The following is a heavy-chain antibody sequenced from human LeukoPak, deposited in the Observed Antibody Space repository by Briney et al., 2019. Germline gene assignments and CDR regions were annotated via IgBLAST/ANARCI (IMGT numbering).Heavy chain of an antibody. CDR2: IYYSGST. J-gene: IGHJ5*02. Sequence: SETLSLTCTVSGASISSYYWSWIRQPPGKGLEWIGYIYYSGSTNYNPSLKSRVTISVDTSKNHFSLKLSSVTAADTAVYYCARLRGGDYSSYNWFDPWGQGTLVTVSS. CDR3: ARLRGGDYSSYNWFDP. D-gene: IGHD2-21*02. CDR1: GASISSYY. V-gene: IGHV4-59*01.